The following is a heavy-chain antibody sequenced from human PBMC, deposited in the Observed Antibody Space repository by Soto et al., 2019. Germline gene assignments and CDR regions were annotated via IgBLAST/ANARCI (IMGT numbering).Heavy chain of an antibody. V-gene: IGHV3-9*01. Sequence: GGSLRLSCAASGFTFDDYAMHWVRQAPGKGLEWVSGISWNSGCIGYADFVKGRFTTSGDNAKNSLYLQMNSLRAEDTALYYCAKDSRYCSSTSCYGGNYMDVWGKGTTVTVSS. D-gene: IGHD2-2*01. CDR3: AKDSRYCSSTSCYGGNYMDV. CDR2: ISWNSGCI. CDR1: GFTFDDYA. J-gene: IGHJ6*03.